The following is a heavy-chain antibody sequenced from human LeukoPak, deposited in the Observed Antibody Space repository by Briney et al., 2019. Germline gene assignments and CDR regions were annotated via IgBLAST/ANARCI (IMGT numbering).Heavy chain of an antibody. CDR1: GGSISSSSYY. CDR2: IYYSGST. Sequence: SETLSLTCTVSGGSISSSSYYWGWIRQPPGKGLEWIGSIYYSGSTYYNPSLKSRVTISVDTSKNQFSLKLSSVTAADTAVYYCARDPYGSGSYQYSVFATNYYYYGMDVWGQGTTVTVSS. J-gene: IGHJ6*02. D-gene: IGHD3-10*01. CDR3: ARDPYGSGSYQYSVFATNYYYYGMDV. V-gene: IGHV4-39*07.